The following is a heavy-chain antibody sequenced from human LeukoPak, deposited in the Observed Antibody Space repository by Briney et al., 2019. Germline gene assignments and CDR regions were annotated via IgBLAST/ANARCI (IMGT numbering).Heavy chain of an antibody. CDR1: RGSISTYY. Sequence: SETLSHTRTVSRGSISTYYWSWIRPPPGKGLEWMGHIYYSGNTNYSPFLKSRVTISVDTYKNQFSLKLSDVTAADSAVYYCAQMDFLTGYFDYWGQGTLVTVSS. CDR3: AQMDFLTGYFDY. D-gene: IGHD3-9*01. V-gene: IGHV4-59*12. CDR2: IYYSGNT. J-gene: IGHJ4*02.